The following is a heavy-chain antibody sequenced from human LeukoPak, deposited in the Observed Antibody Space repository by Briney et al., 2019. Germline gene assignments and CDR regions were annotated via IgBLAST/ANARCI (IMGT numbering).Heavy chain of an antibody. V-gene: IGHV3-30-3*01. CDR1: GFDFSINA. D-gene: IGHD2/OR15-2a*01. CDR2: ISYDGSKK. J-gene: IGHJ6*02. Sequence: GGSLRLSCAASGFDFSINAMHWVRQAPGKGLEWVSLISYDGSKKYYADSVKGRFTTSRDNSKITLHLQMNSLRPEDAAVYYCARVAAAYDTFSYHGMDVWGQGTTVIVPS. CDR3: ARVAAAYDTFSYHGMDV.